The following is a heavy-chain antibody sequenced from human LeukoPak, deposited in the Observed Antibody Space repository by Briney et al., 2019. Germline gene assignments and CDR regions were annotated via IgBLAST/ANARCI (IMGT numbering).Heavy chain of an antibody. J-gene: IGHJ4*02. D-gene: IGHD2-2*01. CDR3: ARSPTKRVPEDY. CDR2: INHSGST. Sequence: MPSETLSLTCAVYGGSFSGYYWSWIRQPPGKGLEWIGEINHSGSTNYNPSLKSRVTISVDKSKNQFSLRLTSVTAADTAVYYCARSPTKRVPEDYWGQGTLVTVSS. CDR1: GGSFSGYY. V-gene: IGHV4-34*01.